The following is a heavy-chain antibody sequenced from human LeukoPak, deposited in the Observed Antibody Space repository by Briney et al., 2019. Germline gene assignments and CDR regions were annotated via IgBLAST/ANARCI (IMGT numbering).Heavy chain of an antibody. J-gene: IGHJ5*02. D-gene: IGHD4-11*01. Sequence: RASETLSLTCTLSGGSISSSSYYWGWIRQPPGKGLEWIGSNYYSGSTYYNPSLKSRVTRSVDKSKNQFSLKLCSVTAGDTAVYYCARQYSRYAGDWFYPWGKVTLVTVS. CDR3: ARQYSRYAGDWFYP. V-gene: IGHV4-39*01. CDR2: NYYSGST. CDR1: GGSISSSSYY.